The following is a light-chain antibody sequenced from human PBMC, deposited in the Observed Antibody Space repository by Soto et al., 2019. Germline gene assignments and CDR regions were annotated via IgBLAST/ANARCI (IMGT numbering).Light chain of an antibody. J-gene: IGKJ1*01. Sequence: DIQMTQSPSTLSASVGDRVTITCRASQTITNRLAWYQQKPGKAPRVVIYDASSLESGVPSRFSGSGFGTEFILNINSLQPDDFATYCCQHYGGMWAFGQGTKVEVK. CDR2: DAS. CDR1: QTITNR. CDR3: QHYGGMWA. V-gene: IGKV1-5*01.